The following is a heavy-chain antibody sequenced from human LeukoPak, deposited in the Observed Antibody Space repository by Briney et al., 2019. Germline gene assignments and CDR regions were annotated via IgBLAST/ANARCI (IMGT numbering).Heavy chain of an antibody. Sequence: SETLSLTCTVSGGSISSGGYYWTWIRQHPGKGLKWIGYIYYSGITNYNPPLKSRVTISVGTSKNQFALKLSSVSAADTAVYYCARTPGYSILGPWGQGTLVTVSS. CDR3: ARTPGYSILGP. V-gene: IGHV4-61*08. J-gene: IGHJ5*02. CDR1: GGSISSGGYY. CDR2: IYYSGIT. D-gene: IGHD4-11*01.